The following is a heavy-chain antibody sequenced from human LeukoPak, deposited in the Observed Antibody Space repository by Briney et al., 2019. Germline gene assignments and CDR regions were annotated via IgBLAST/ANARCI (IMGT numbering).Heavy chain of an antibody. D-gene: IGHD2-2*01. J-gene: IGHJ6*03. CDR2: ISSSSSYI. CDR1: GFTFSSYS. Sequence: GGSLRLSCAASGFTFSSYSMNWVRQAPGKGLEWVSSISSSSSYIYYADSVKGRFTISRDKAKNSLYLQMNSLRAEDTAVYYCARDRQYQLLHYYYYYMDVWGKGTTVTVSS. V-gene: IGHV3-21*01. CDR3: ARDRQYQLLHYYYYYMDV.